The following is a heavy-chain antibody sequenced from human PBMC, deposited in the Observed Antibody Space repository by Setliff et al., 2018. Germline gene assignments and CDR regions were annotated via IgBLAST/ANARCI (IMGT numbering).Heavy chain of an antibody. V-gene: IGHV4-38-2*02. CDR1: GYSISNDYF. J-gene: IGHJ4*02. CDR3: AKHRSYFDY. Sequence: TLSLPCTVSGYSISNDYFWGWIRQPPGKGLEWIGSIYHSGSTSYYPSLKSRVTISVDTSKNQFSLNLSSVTAADTAVYYCAKHRSYFDYWGQGTLVTVST. CDR2: IYHSGST.